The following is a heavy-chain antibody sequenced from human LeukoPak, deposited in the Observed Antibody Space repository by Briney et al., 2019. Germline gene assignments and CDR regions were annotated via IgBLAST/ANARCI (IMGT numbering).Heavy chain of an antibody. CDR1: EYTFTGYY. CDR3: ARGPYVPFPNWYFDL. Sequence: ASVKVSCKASEYTFTGYYMHWVRQAPGQGLEWMGWINPNSGRTHYAPKFQGRVTMTRDTSISTAYMELSRLRSDDTAVYYCARGPYVPFPNWYFDLWGRGTLVTVSS. J-gene: IGHJ2*01. D-gene: IGHD3-10*02. V-gene: IGHV1-2*02. CDR2: INPNSGRT.